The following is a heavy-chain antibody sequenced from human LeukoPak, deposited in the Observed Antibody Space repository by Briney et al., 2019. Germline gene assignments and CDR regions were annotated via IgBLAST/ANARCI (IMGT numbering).Heavy chain of an antibody. V-gene: IGHV4-59*01. CDR3: ARGGPGSGYHYYLDY. Sequence: SETLSLTCNVSGGSISSYYWSWIRQPPGKGLEWIGFISYSGSTTYNPSLKKRVTISLDTSKNQFSLNLSSVTGADTAVYHCARGGPGSGYHYYLDYWGQGTLVTVSS. J-gene: IGHJ4*02. D-gene: IGHD3-22*01. CDR2: ISYSGST. CDR1: GGSISSYY.